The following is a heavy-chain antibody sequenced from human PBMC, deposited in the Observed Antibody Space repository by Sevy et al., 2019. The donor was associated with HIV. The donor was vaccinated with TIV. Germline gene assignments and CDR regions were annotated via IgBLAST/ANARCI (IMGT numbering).Heavy chain of an antibody. CDR3: AREDYYERSGYYYYGMDV. CDR1: GGSISSYY. Sequence: PENLSLTCTVSGGSISSYYWSWVRQPPGKGLERIGYIYYSGSTNYNPSLKSRVTISVDTSKNQFSLKLSSVTAADTDVNYCAREDYYERSGYYYYGMDVWGQGTTVHVSS. CDR2: IYYSGST. V-gene: IGHV4-59*12. D-gene: IGHD3-22*01. J-gene: IGHJ6*02.